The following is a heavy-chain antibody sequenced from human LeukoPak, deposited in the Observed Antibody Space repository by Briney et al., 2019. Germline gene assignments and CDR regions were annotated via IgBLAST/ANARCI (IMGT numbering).Heavy chain of an antibody. Sequence: PGGSLRLSCAASGFTVSSNYMSWVRQAPGKGLVWGAVISYDGSNKYYADSVKGRFTISRDNSKNTLYLQMNSLRAEDTAVYYCAKDLSAGSSLSYYGMDVWGQGTTVTVSS. J-gene: IGHJ6*02. D-gene: IGHD6-13*01. CDR3: AKDLSAGSSLSYYGMDV. V-gene: IGHV3-30*18. CDR1: GFTVSSNY. CDR2: ISYDGSNK.